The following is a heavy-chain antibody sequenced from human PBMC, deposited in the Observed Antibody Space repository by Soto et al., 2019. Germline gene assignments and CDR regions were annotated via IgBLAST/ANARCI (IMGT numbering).Heavy chain of an antibody. V-gene: IGHV4-31*02. Sequence: NPSETLSLTCTVSGGSISSGGYYWSWIRQHPGKGLEWIGYIYYSGSTYYNPSLKSRVTISVDTSKNQFSLKLSSVTAADTAAYYCARAGDYSNYRLYYFDYWGQGTLVTVSS. D-gene: IGHD4-4*01. CDR1: GGSISSGGYY. CDR2: IYYSGST. CDR3: ARAGDYSNYRLYYFDY. J-gene: IGHJ4*02.